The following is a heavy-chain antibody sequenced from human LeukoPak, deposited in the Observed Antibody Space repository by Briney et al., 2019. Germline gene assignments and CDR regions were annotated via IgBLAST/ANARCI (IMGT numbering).Heavy chain of an antibody. CDR2: ISWNSGSI. CDR1: GFTFDDYA. Sequence: GGSLRLSCAASGFTFDDYAMHWVRQAPGKGLEWVSGISWNSGSIGYADSVKGRFTISRDNAKNSLYLQMNSLRAEDMALYYCAKGRYSSSWLDAFDIWGQGTMVTVSS. D-gene: IGHD6-13*01. J-gene: IGHJ3*02. CDR3: AKGRYSSSWLDAFDI. V-gene: IGHV3-9*03.